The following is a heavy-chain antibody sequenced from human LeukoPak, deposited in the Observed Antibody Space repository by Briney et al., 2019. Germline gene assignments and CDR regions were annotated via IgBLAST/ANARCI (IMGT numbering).Heavy chain of an antibody. CDR3: ARDYVYGSGSYYNSPSYYYGMDV. CDR1: GGSFSGYY. D-gene: IGHD3-10*01. CDR2: INHSGST. J-gene: IGHJ6*02. Sequence: PSETLSLTCAVYGGSFSGYYWSWISQPPGKGMEWIGEINHSGSTNYNPSLKSRVTISVDTSKNQFSLKLSSVTAADTAVYYCARDYVYGSGSYYNSPSYYYGMDVWGQGTTVTVSS. V-gene: IGHV4-34*01.